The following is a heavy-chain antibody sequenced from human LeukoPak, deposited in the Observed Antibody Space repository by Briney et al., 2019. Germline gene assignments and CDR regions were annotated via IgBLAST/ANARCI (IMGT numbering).Heavy chain of an antibody. D-gene: IGHD3-3*01. J-gene: IGHJ4*02. CDR2: INPNSGGT. CDR1: GYTFTVYY. Sequence: ASVTLSFTSSGYTFTVYYMHWVRQAPGQGLEWMGWINPNSGGTNYSQKFQGRVTMTRDTSISTAYMELSRLSSDDTAVYYCARDRYSRYYDFWSGYWGFDYWGQGALVTVSS. V-gene: IGHV1-2*02. CDR3: ARDRYSRYYDFWSGYWGFDY.